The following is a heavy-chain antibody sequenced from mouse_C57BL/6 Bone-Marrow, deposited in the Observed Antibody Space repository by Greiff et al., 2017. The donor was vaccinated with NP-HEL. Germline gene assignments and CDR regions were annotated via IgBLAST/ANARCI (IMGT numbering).Heavy chain of an antibody. V-gene: IGHV3-6*01. CDR2: ISYDGSN. CDR3: ARRIYDGYYGSY. D-gene: IGHD2-3*01. J-gene: IGHJ3*01. Sequence: EVQLQESGPGLVKPSPSLSLTCSVTGYSITSGYYWNWIRQFPGNKLEWMGYISYDGSNNYNPSLKNRISITRDTSKNQFFLKLNSVTTEDTATYYCARRIYDGYYGSYWGQGTLVTVSA. CDR1: GYSITSGYY.